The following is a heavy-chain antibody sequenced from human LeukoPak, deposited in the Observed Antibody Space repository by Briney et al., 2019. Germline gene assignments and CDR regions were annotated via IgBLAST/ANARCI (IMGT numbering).Heavy chain of an antibody. CDR3: ARNLRPDFDY. Sequence: SQTLSLTCAISGDSVSSSSSAWSWIRQSPSRGLEWLGRTYYRSKWHNDDADSVKSRLTINPDTSKNEFSLQLNSVTPEDTAVYYCARNLRPDFDYWGQGTLVTVSS. V-gene: IGHV6-1*01. CDR2: TYYRSKWHN. J-gene: IGHJ4*02. CDR1: GDSVSSSSSA.